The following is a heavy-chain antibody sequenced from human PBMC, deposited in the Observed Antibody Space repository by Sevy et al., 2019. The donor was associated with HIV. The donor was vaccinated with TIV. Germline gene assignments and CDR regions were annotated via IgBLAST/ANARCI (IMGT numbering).Heavy chain of an antibody. CDR3: ARGGRRRPDFDY. CDR2: IYYSGST. Sequence: KQSQTLSLTCTVSGGSISTYYWSWVRQPPGKGLEWIGYIYYSGSTNYNPSLKSRVTISVDTSKNQFSLKLSSVTAADTAVYYCARGGRRRPDFDYWGQGTLVTVSS. CDR1: GGSISTYY. D-gene: IGHD3-16*01. V-gene: IGHV4-59*01. J-gene: IGHJ4*02.